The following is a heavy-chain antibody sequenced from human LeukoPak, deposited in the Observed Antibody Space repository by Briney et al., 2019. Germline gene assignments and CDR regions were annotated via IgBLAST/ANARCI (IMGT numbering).Heavy chain of an antibody. CDR1: GYTFNSYY. D-gene: IGHD5-24*01. CDR3: ARGLKEKSPPDY. Sequence: ASVKVSCKASGYTFNSYYMHWVRQAPGQGLEWMGIINPSGGSTSYAQKFQGRVTITRNTSISTAYMELSSLRSEDTAVYYCARGLKEKSPPDYWGQGTLVTVSS. CDR2: INPSGGST. V-gene: IGHV1-46*02. J-gene: IGHJ4*02.